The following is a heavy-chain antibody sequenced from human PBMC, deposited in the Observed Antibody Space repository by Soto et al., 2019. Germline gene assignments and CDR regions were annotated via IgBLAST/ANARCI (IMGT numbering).Heavy chain of an antibody. Sequence: EVQLLESGGGLVQPGGSLRLCCAASGFTFSSYAMSWVRQAPGNGLEWDSAISSSGGSTYYADSVKGRFTISRDNSKNTLYLQMSSLRAEDTSVYYCAKDMVRGDIPPILDYWGQGTLVTVSS. CDR1: GFTFSSYA. D-gene: IGHD3-10*01. CDR2: ISSSGGST. J-gene: IGHJ4*02. V-gene: IGHV3-23*01. CDR3: AKDMVRGDIPPILDY.